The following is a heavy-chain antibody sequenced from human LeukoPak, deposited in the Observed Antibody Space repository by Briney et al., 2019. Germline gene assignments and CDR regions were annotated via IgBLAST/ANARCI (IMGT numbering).Heavy chain of an antibody. J-gene: IGHJ6*03. Sequence: GGSLRLSCAASGFTFSSYWMSWVRQAPGKGLEWVANIKQDGSEKYYVDSVKGRFTISRDNAKNSLYLQMNSLRAEDTAVYYCARRVNLWFGELLRRVDHINMDVWGKGTTVTISS. D-gene: IGHD3-10*01. CDR2: IKQDGSEK. CDR3: ARRVNLWFGELLRRVDHINMDV. V-gene: IGHV3-7*01. CDR1: GFTFSSYW.